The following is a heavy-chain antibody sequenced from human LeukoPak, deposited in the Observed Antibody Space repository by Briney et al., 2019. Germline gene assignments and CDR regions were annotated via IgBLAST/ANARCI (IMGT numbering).Heavy chain of an antibody. Sequence: GESLKISCKGSGYSFTSYWIGWVRQMPGKGLEWMGIIYPGDSDTRYSPSFQGQVTISADKSISTAYLQWSSLKASDTAMYYCARQLNSGSHISPPDYWGQGTLVTVSS. CDR2: IYPGDSDT. CDR1: GYSFTSYW. D-gene: IGHD3-10*01. J-gene: IGHJ4*02. V-gene: IGHV5-51*01. CDR3: ARQLNSGSHISPPDY.